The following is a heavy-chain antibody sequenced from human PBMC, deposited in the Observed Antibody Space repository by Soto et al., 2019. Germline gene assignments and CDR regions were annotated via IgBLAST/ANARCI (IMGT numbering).Heavy chain of an antibody. CDR2: ITYSGGST. CDR1: GFTFSLFA. D-gene: IGHD3-16*01. CDR3: AKVMRSTSSTANFGY. Sequence: EVQLLESGGGLVQPGGSLRLSCAASGFTFSLFAMNWVRQAPGKGLEWVASITYSGGSTNYADSVRGRFTISRDNSKNTLSLQMTSPRAEDTAVYYCAKVMRSTSSTANFGYWGRGTLVTVSS. V-gene: IGHV3-23*01. J-gene: IGHJ4*02.